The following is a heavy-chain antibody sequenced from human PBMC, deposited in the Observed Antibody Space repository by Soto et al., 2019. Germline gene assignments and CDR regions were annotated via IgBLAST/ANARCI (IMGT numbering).Heavy chain of an antibody. CDR1: GDSINNNEW. V-gene: IGHV4-4*02. Sequence: ASETLSLTCAVSGDSINNNEWWSWVRQPPGKGLEWLGEIYHNGNTNYNPSLHRRVTISVEKSKNQFPLKLSSVTTTDTAIHYYTRDLKSSSLYWGQGILVTV. D-gene: IGHD6-6*01. CDR2: IYHNGNT. CDR3: TRDLKSSSLY. J-gene: IGHJ4*02.